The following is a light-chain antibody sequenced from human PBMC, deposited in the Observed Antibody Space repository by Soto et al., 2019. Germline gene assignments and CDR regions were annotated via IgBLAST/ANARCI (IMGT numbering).Light chain of an antibody. CDR2: GAS. CDR1: RIVISNY. CDR3: QKYDTSQYS. J-gene: IGKJ2*03. Sequence: ESVLAQSPGTLSLSPGEGATLSCRSSRIVISNYLAWYQKKPGQAPRLLIYGASNRATGVQDRFSGSGSGTDFTLTIRGLESEDFAVYFCQKYDTSQYSFGQGTKMEIK. V-gene: IGKV3-20*01.